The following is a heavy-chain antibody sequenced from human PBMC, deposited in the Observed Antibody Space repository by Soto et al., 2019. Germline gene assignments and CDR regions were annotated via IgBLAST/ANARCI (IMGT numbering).Heavy chain of an antibody. D-gene: IGHD6-13*01. J-gene: IGHJ4*02. CDR2: IYSFFST. Sequence: GGSLRLSCAASGFTVSSNYMSWVRQAPVNGLELVSVIYSFFSTYYSDSLKGRFTISVDNSKNTLYLQMNILRVEDTAVYHCAREKTISAAGIFEYWGQGTLVTVSS. CDR3: AREKTISAAGIFEY. V-gene: IGHV3-66*01. CDR1: GFTVSSNY.